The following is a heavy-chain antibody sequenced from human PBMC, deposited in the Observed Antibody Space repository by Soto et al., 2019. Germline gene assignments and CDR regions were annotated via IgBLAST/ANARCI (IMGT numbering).Heavy chain of an antibody. CDR1: GFTFSSYA. D-gene: IGHD4-17*01. CDR3: AKDLGSPTVVTPELEFDY. CDR2: IGSGGST. V-gene: IGHV3-23*01. J-gene: IGHJ4*02. Sequence: GGSLRLSCAASGFTFSSYAMTWVRQAPGKGLEWVSAIGSGGSTYYADSVKGRFTISRDNSRNTLYLQMNSLRADDTAVYYCAKDLGSPTVVTPELEFDYWGQGTLVTVSS.